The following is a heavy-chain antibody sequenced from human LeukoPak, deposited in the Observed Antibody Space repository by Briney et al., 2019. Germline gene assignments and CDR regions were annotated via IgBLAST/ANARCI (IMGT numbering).Heavy chain of an antibody. J-gene: IGHJ4*02. Sequence: PGGSLRLSCAASGFTFSSYGMSWVRQAPGKGLEWVSYITSSSSTMYYADSVKGRFTISRDNSKNTLYLQMNSLRAEDTAVYYCALNRGSGWYFHYWGQGTLVTVSS. CDR2: ITSSSSTM. V-gene: IGHV3-48*01. CDR1: GFTFSSYG. CDR3: ALNRGSGWYFHY. D-gene: IGHD6-19*01.